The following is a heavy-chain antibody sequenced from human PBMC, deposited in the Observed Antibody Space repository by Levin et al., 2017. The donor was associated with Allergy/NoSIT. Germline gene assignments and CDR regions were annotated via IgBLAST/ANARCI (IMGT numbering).Heavy chain of an antibody. CDR3: AREWGYCSGGSCYPDY. V-gene: IGHV1-3*01. CDR1: GYTFTSYA. J-gene: IGHJ4*02. Sequence: ASVKVSCKASGYTFTSYAMHWVRQAPGQRLEWMGWINAGNGNTKYSQKFQGRVTITRDTSASTAYMELSSLRSEDTAVYYCAREWGYCSGGSCYPDYWGQGTLVTVSS. CDR2: INAGNGNT. D-gene: IGHD2-15*01.